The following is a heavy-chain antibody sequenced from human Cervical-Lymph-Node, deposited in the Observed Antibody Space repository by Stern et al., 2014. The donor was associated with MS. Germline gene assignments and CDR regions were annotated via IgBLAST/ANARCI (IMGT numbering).Heavy chain of an antibody. CDR2: IIPLFGTA. CDR3: ARDETGVAFDI. D-gene: IGHD7-27*01. CDR1: GGTFNSYA. Sequence: QVQLVQSGADVKKPGSSVKVSCKASGGTFNSYAITWVRQAPGQGLEWMGGIIPLFGTAHYAQQFQGRVTISADKSTSTVYMELYSLRSDDTAVYYCARDETGVAFDIWGQGTMVTVSS. J-gene: IGHJ3*02. V-gene: IGHV1-69*06.